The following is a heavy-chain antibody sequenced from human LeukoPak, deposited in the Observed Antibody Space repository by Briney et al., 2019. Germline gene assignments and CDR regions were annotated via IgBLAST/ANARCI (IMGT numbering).Heavy chain of an antibody. D-gene: IGHD5-24*01. J-gene: IGHJ4*02. CDR1: GFTFSDYY. Sequence: PGGSLRLSCAASGFTFSDYYMSWIRQAPGKGLEWVSYISSSGSTIYYADSVKGRFTISRDNAKNLLYLQMNSLRAEDTAVYYCARRYRPMATIDYWGQGTLVTVSS. CDR3: ARRYRPMATIDY. V-gene: IGHV3-11*01. CDR2: ISSSGSTI.